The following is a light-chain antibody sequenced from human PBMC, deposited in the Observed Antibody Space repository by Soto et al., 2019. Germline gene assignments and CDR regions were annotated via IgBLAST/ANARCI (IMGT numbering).Light chain of an antibody. CDR1: SSNIGAGYD. Sequence: QSVLTQPPSVSGAPGQRVTISCTGSSSNIGAGYDVHWYQQLPATAPKLLIYGNTNRPSGVPDRFSGSKSGTSASLAITGLQTEDEADYYCQSYDSSLSASVFGGGTKLTVL. V-gene: IGLV1-40*01. CDR2: GNT. CDR3: QSYDSSLSASV. J-gene: IGLJ2*01.